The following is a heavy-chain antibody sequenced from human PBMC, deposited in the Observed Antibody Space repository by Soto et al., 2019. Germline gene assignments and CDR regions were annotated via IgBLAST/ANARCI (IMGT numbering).Heavy chain of an antibody. D-gene: IGHD3-22*01. Sequence: GGSLRLSCAASGFTFSSYALSWVRQAPGKGLEWVSAISGSGGGTYFADSVKGRFTISRDNSKNTLYLQMNSLRAEDTAVYYCAKEGYTYYYDSSGPYWGQGTLVTVSS. J-gene: IGHJ4*02. CDR1: GFTFSSYA. V-gene: IGHV3-23*01. CDR2: ISGSGGGT. CDR3: AKEGYTYYYDSSGPY.